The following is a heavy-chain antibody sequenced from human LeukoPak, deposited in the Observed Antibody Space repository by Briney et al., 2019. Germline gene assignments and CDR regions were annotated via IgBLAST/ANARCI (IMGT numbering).Heavy chain of an antibody. J-gene: IGHJ4*02. Sequence: GRSLRLSCAASGFTFSSYAMHWVRQAPGKGLEWVAVISYDGSNKYYADSVKGRFTISRDNSKNTLYLQMNSLRAEDTAIYYCAKDLPSGRSDYWGQGTLVTVSS. V-gene: IGHV3-30-3*01. CDR2: ISYDGSNK. CDR3: AKDLPSGRSDY. CDR1: GFTFSSYA. D-gene: IGHD1-14*01.